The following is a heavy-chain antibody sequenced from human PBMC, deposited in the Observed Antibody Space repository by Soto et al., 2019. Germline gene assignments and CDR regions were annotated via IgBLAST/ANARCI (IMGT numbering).Heavy chain of an antibody. D-gene: IGHD4-17*01. CDR2: IYYSGST. J-gene: IGHJ4*02. V-gene: IGHV4-59*01. Sequence: QVQLQESGPGLVKPSETLSLTCTVSGGSISSYYWSWIRQPPGKGLEWLGYIYYSGSTNYNPSLTSRVNRSVYTSQNQFSMKLSSVTAAVTAVYYCARGFNDYGGEFDYWGQGTLVTVSS. CDR3: ARGFNDYGGEFDY. CDR1: GGSISSYY.